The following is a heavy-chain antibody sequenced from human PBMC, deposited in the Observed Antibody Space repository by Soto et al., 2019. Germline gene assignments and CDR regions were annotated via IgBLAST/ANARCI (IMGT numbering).Heavy chain of an antibody. CDR2: ISAYNGNT. CDR1: GYTFTSYG. V-gene: IGHV1-18*04. Sequence: ASVKVSCKASGYTFTSYGISWVRQAPGQGLEWMGWISAYNGNTNYAQKLQGRVTMTTDTSTSTAYMELRSLRSDDTAVYYCARDKSPLESDSGGYELWGQGTLVTVSS. CDR3: ARDKSPLESDSGGYEL. D-gene: IGHD3-22*01. J-gene: IGHJ4*02.